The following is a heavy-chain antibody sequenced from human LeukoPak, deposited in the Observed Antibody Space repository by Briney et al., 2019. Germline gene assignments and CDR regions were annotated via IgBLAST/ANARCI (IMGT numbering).Heavy chain of an antibody. Sequence: SETLSLTCTVSGGSISSYYWSWIRQPAGKGLERIGRIYTSGSTNYNPSLKSRVTMSVDTSKNQFSLKLSSVTAADTAVYYCARDQYYYDSSGTGFDPWGQGTLVTVSS. CDR1: GGSISSYY. V-gene: IGHV4-4*07. CDR2: IYTSGST. J-gene: IGHJ5*02. CDR3: ARDQYYYDSSGTGFDP. D-gene: IGHD3-22*01.